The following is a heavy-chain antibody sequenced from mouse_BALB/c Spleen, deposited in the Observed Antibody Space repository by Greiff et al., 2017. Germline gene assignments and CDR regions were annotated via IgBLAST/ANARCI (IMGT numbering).Heavy chain of an antibody. V-gene: IGHV1-9*01. CDR1: GYTFSSYW. CDR2: ILPGSGST. CDR3: ARQLTRDDAMDY. J-gene: IGHJ4*01. Sequence: QVQLQQSGAELMQPGASVKISCKATGYTFSSYWIEWVKQRPGHGLEWIGEILPGSGSTNYNEKFKGKATFTADTSSNTAYMQLSSLTSEDSAVYYCARQLTRDDAMDYWGQGTSVTVSS.